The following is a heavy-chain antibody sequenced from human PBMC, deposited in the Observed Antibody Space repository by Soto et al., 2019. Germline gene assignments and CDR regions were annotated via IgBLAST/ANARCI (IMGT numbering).Heavy chain of an antibody. J-gene: IGHJ4*02. CDR3: TRPAAYYGDYEGDY. D-gene: IGHD4-17*01. Sequence: EVQLVESGGGLVQPGGSLKLSCAASGFNFSGSAMHWVRQASGKGLEWVGRIRSKANSYATAYAASVKGRFTISRDDSKNTAYLQMNRLKTEDTDVHYCTRPAAYYGDYEGDYWGQGTLVTVSS. CDR1: GFNFSGSA. V-gene: IGHV3-73*02. CDR2: IRSKANSYAT.